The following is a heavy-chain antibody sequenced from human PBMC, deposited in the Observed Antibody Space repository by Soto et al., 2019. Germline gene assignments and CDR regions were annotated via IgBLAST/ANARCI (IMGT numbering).Heavy chain of an antibody. D-gene: IGHD3-16*01. V-gene: IGHV3-30*03. CDR1: GFVFGGFG. CDR3: ARGGDVLDY. J-gene: IGHJ4*02. CDR2: ASYDGTYK. Sequence: QVELVESGGGVVRPGKSLTVSCTGSGFVFGGFGMHWVRQTPGKGLEWLGMASYDGTYKYFADSVKGRFTISRDNGMKTVYPQMYNLRLEDTALYYCARGGDVLDYWGRGTLVTVSS.